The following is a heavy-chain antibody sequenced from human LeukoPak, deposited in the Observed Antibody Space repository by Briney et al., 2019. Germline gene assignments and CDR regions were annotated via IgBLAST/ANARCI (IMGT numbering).Heavy chain of an antibody. V-gene: IGHV3-48*04. CDR2: ISSSSSTI. D-gene: IGHD3-22*01. CDR1: GFTFSSYS. J-gene: IGHJ4*02. CDR3: ARDIRGARDSSGYYYPWYFDY. Sequence: TGGSLRLSCAASGFTFSSYSMNWVRQAPGKGLEWVSYISSSSSTIYYADSVKGRFTISRDNAKNSLYLQMNSLRAEDTAVYYCARDIRGARDSSGYYYPWYFDYWGQETLVTVSS.